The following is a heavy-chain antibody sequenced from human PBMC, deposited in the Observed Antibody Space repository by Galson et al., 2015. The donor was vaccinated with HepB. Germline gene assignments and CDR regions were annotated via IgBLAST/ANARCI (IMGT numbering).Heavy chain of an antibody. V-gene: IGHV1-2*02. Sequence: SVKVSCKASGYTFTGYYIHWVRQGPGQGLEWMGWINPYSGGTNPAQKFQARVTMTRDRSISTVYRELSRLRSDDTAVFYCARGTSISMPRVLTDFDYWGQGTLVTVSS. CDR1: GYTFTGYY. CDR2: INPYSGGT. J-gene: IGHJ4*02. D-gene: IGHD3-10*01. CDR3: ARGTSISMPRVLTDFDY.